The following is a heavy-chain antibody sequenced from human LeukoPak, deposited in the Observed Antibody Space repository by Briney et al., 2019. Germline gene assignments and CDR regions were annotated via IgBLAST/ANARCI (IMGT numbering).Heavy chain of an antibody. CDR2: INAGNGNT. J-gene: IGHJ4*02. Sequence: ASVKVSCKASGYTFTSYAMHWVRQAPGQRLEWTGWINAGNGNTKYSQKFQGRVTITRDTSASTAYMELSSLRSEDTAVYYCARRSSSSGWFSHFDYWGQGTLVTVSS. D-gene: IGHD6-19*01. CDR3: ARRSSSSGWFSHFDY. V-gene: IGHV1-3*01. CDR1: GYTFTSYA.